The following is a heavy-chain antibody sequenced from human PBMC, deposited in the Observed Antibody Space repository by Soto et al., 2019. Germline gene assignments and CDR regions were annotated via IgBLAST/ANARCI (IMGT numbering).Heavy chain of an antibody. CDR3: ARGSCTGGACEGAVDV. Sequence: KPSETLSLTCTVSGGSVISPNSYWGWIRRAPGKELEWLGNIYYSRSTYYIPSLESRLTISADTSKNQFSLRLTSVTAADTAVYYCARGSCTGGACEGAVDVRGRGTTVTVSS. V-gene: IGHV4-39*01. CDR2: IYYSRST. J-gene: IGHJ6*02. D-gene: IGHD2-8*02. CDR1: GGSVISPNSY.